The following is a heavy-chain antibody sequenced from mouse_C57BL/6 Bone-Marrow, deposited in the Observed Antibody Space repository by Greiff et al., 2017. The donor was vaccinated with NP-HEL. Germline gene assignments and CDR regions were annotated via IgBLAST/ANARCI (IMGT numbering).Heavy chain of an antibody. CDR1: GFTFSDYY. CDR3: ARLDSNYVYWYFEV. J-gene: IGHJ1*03. Sequence: EVQLVESGGGLVQPGGSLKLSCAASGFTFSDYYMYWVRQTPEKRLEWVAYISNGGGSTYYPDTVKGRFTISRDNAKNTLYLQMSRLKSSDTALYYCARLDSNYVYWYFEVRGTGNTGNVPS. CDR2: ISNGGGST. D-gene: IGHD2-5*01. V-gene: IGHV5-12*01.